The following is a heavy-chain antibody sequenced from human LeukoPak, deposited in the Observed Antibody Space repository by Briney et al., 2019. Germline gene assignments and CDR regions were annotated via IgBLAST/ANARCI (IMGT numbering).Heavy chain of an antibody. CDR2: ISSSSSYI. CDR3: ARESTAPDAFDI. V-gene: IGHV3-21*01. D-gene: IGHD5/OR15-5a*01. CDR1: GFTFSSYS. J-gene: IGHJ3*02. Sequence: GGSLRLSCAASGFTFSSYSMNWVRQAPGKGLEWVSSISSSSSYIYYADSVKGRFTISRDNAKNSLYLQMNSLRAEDTAVYYCARESTAPDAFDIWGQGTMVTVSS.